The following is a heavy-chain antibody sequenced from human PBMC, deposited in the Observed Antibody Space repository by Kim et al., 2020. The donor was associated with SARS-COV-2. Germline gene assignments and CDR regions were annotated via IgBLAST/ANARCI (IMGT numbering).Heavy chain of an antibody. Sequence: YADSVKGRFTISRDNSKNTLYLQMNSLRAEDTAVYYCAKTRSIQLLLFDYWGQGTLVTVSS. CDR3: AKTRSIQLLLFDY. D-gene: IGHD2-2*01. V-gene: IGHV3-23*01. J-gene: IGHJ4*02.